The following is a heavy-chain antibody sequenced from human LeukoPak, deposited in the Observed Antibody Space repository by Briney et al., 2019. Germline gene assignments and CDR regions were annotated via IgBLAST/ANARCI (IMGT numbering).Heavy chain of an antibody. Sequence: SETLSLTCTVSGYSISSGYYWGWIRQPPGKGLEWIGSIYHSGSTYYNPSLKSRVTISVDTSKNQFSLKVRSVTAADTAVYYCARRITGTTSDSFDYWGQGILVTVSS. J-gene: IGHJ4*02. CDR3: ARRITGTTSDSFDY. V-gene: IGHV4-38-2*02. CDR2: IYHSGST. D-gene: IGHD1-20*01. CDR1: GYSISSGYY.